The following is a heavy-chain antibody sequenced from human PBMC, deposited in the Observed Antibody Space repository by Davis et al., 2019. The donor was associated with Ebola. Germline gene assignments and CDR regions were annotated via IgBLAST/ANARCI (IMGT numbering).Heavy chain of an antibody. D-gene: IGHD6-19*01. CDR3: AKESFYSSGWYYFDY. J-gene: IGHJ4*02. Sequence: GESLKISCAASGFTFSSYGMNWVRQAPGKGLEWVSYISSSGSTIYYADSVKGRFTISRDNAKNSLYLQMNSLRAEDTALYYCAKESFYSSGWYYFDYWGQGTLVTVSS. V-gene: IGHV3-48*03. CDR2: ISSSGSTI. CDR1: GFTFSSYG.